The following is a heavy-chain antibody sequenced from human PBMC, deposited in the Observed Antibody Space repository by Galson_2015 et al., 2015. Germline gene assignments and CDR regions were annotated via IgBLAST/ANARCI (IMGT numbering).Heavy chain of an antibody. V-gene: IGHV3-30*18. CDR2: ISYDGSNK. J-gene: IGHJ5*02. CDR1: GFTFSSSG. D-gene: IGHD2-2*01. Sequence: SLRLSCAASGFTFSSSGMHWVRQAPGKGLEWVAVISYDGSNKYYADSVKGRFTISRDNSKNTLYLQMNSLRAEDTAVYYCAKGGYQLLSWFDPWGQGTLVTVSS. CDR3: AKGGYQLLSWFDP.